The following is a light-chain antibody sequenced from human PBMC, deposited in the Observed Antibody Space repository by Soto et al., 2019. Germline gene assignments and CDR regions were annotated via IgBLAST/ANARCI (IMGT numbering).Light chain of an antibody. Sequence: AIQMTQSPSSLSASVGDRITITCRASQDIRNDLGWYQQKPGKAPTLLIYAASSLQSGVPSRFSGRGSGTDFTLTISSLQPEDFATYYCLQDYNSPWTFGPGTKVEIE. CDR2: AAS. V-gene: IGKV1-6*01. CDR1: QDIRND. J-gene: IGKJ1*01. CDR3: LQDYNSPWT.